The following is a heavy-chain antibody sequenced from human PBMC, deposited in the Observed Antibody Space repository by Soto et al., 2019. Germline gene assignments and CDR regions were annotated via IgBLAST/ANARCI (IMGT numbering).Heavy chain of an antibody. CDR2: IWYDGSNK. CDR1: GFTFSSYG. V-gene: IGHV3-33*01. Sequence: GGSLRLSCAASGFTFSSYGMHWVRQAPGKGLEWVAVIWYDGSNKYYADSVKGRSTISRDNSKNTLYLQMNSLRAEDTAVYYCARDATDIVVVPAASSAFDIWGQGTMVTVSS. J-gene: IGHJ3*02. CDR3: ARDATDIVVVPAASSAFDI. D-gene: IGHD2-2*01.